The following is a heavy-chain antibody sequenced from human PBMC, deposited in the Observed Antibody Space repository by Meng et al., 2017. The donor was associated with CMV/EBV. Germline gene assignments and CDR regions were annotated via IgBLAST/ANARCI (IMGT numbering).Heavy chain of an antibody. V-gene: IGHV3-21*01. CDR2: ISSSSSYI. Sequence: GESLKISCAACGFTFSSYDMHWVRQAPGKGLEWVSSISSSSSYIYYADSVKGRFTSSRDNAKNSLYLQMNSLRAEDTAVYYCARADAIVVVPAAILDYYYGMDVWGQGTTVTVSS. D-gene: IGHD2-2*01. CDR3: ARADAIVVVPAAILDYYYGMDV. CDR1: GFTFSSYD. J-gene: IGHJ6*02.